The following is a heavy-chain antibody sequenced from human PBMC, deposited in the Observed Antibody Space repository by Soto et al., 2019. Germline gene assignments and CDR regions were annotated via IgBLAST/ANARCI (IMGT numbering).Heavy chain of an antibody. Sequence: SETLSLTCTVSGGSISSSSYYWGWIRQPPGKGLEWIGSIYYSGSTYYNPSLKSRVTISVDTSKNQFSLKLSSVTAADTAVYYCAREGYYDILTGSRIFDYWGQGTLVTVSS. CDR1: GGSISSSSYY. CDR2: IYYSGST. V-gene: IGHV4-39*07. J-gene: IGHJ4*02. CDR3: AREGYYDILTGSRIFDY. D-gene: IGHD3-9*01.